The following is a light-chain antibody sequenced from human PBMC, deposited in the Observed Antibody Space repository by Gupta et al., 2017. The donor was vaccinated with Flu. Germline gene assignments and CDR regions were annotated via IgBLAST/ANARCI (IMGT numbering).Light chain of an antibody. CDR2: GSS. Sequence: EIVMTQSPATLSLSPGDRATLSCRASRSISNNLAWYQQRAGQAPRLVIYGSSSRPTGVPARFSGSGSGTDFILTISSRQSEDFAPYYCQQYNDWPMITFGQGTRLEIK. J-gene: IGKJ5*01. V-gene: IGKV3-15*01. CDR3: QQYNDWPMIT. CDR1: RSISNN.